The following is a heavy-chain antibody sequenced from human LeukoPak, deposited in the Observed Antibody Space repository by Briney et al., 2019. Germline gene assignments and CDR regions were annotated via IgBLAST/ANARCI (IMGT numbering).Heavy chain of an antibody. D-gene: IGHD7-27*01. CDR3: ARGATGDRLGY. Sequence: GGSLRLSCAVSGFTFTDYWMNWVRQAPGKGLEGVSYISSSSSTIYYADSVKGRFTISRDNASNSLYLQMNSLRAEETAIYYCARGATGDRLGYWGQGTLVTVSS. J-gene: IGHJ4*02. V-gene: IGHV3-48*01. CDR2: ISSSSSTI. CDR1: GFTFTDYW.